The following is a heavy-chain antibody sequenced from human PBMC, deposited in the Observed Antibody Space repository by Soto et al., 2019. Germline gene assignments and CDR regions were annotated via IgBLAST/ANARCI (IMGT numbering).Heavy chain of an antibody. CDR2: VNSDGTST. CDR1: GFTFSNYW. CDR3: TRGGTTTTYWGLFSY. J-gene: IGHJ4*02. D-gene: IGHD7-27*01. V-gene: IGHV3-74*03. Sequence: EVPLVESGGGLVQPGGSLRLSCAASGFTFSNYWIHWVRQVPGKGLVWVSRVNSDGTSTSYADFVKGRFTITRDNAKNTVYLQMDNLGADDTAVYYCTRGGTTTTYWGLFSYWGQGALVAVSS.